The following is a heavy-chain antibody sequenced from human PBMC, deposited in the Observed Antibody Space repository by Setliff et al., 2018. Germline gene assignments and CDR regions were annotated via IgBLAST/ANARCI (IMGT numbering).Heavy chain of an antibody. CDR1: GGTFSSYA. V-gene: IGHV1-69*05. D-gene: IGHD3-16*02. CDR2: IIPIFGTA. Sequence: SVKVSCKASGGTFSSYAISWVRQAPGQGLEWMGGIIPIFGTANYAQKFQGRVTITTDESTSTAYMELSSLRSEDTAVYYCARKSGELSFHPYYYYYYMDVWGKGTTVTVSS. CDR3: ARKSGELSFHPYYYYYYMDV. J-gene: IGHJ6*03.